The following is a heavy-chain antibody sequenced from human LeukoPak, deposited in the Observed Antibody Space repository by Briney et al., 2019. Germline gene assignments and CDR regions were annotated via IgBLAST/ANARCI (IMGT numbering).Heavy chain of an antibody. Sequence: GGSLRLSCAASGFTVSSNYMSWVRRAPGKGLEWVSVIYSGGSTYYADSVRGRFTISRDNSKNTLYLQMNSLRAEDTAVYYCAKDLQVAYDSSGYYFVTFAFDIWGQGTMVTVSS. CDR2: IYSGGST. CDR1: GFTVSSNY. D-gene: IGHD3-22*01. V-gene: IGHV3-53*01. J-gene: IGHJ3*02. CDR3: AKDLQVAYDSSGYYFVTFAFDI.